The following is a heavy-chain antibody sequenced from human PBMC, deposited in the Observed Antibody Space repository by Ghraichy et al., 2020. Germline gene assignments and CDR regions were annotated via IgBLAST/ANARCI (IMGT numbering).Heavy chain of an antibody. Sequence: GGSLRLSCAASGFTFRSYWMSWVRQAPGTGLEWVSVFYSGGTTRYADSVKGRFTISRDNSKNTLDLQMNSLRGDDTAVYYCASCSAWDKDGFDVWGQGAMVTVSS. CDR3: ASCSAWDKDGFDV. CDR1: GFTFRSYW. J-gene: IGHJ3*01. D-gene: IGHD6-19*01. V-gene: IGHV3-53*01. CDR2: FYSGGTT.